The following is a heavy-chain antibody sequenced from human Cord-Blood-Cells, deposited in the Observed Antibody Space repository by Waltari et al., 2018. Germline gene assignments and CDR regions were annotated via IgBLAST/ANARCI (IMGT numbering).Heavy chain of an antibody. D-gene: IGHD2-15*01. V-gene: IGHV1-24*01. CDR1: GYTLPELS. Sequence: QVQLVQSGAEVKKPGASVKVSCKVSGYTLPELSMHWVRQAPGKGLEWMGGFDPEDGETIYAQKCQGRDTRTEDTSTDTAHMEPSSLRSAETAVYYCAIILRLGYWSGGSCYDAFDIWGQGTMVTVAS. CDR3: AIILRLGYWSGGSCYDAFDI. CDR2: FDPEDGET. J-gene: IGHJ3*02.